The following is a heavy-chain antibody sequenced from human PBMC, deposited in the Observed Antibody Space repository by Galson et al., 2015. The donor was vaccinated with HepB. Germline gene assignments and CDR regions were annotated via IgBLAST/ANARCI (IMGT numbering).Heavy chain of an antibody. J-gene: IGHJ4*02. V-gene: IGHV3-9*01. Sequence: SLRLSCAASGFTFDDYAMHWVRQAPGKGLEWVSGIRWNSVTIGYADSVKGRFTISRDNAQNSLYLQMNSLRTDDTALYYCAKSPEWYCTGGSCLTLDYWGQGTLVTVSS. CDR2: IRWNSVTI. D-gene: IGHD2-15*01. CDR1: GFTFDDYA. CDR3: AKSPEWYCTGGSCLTLDY.